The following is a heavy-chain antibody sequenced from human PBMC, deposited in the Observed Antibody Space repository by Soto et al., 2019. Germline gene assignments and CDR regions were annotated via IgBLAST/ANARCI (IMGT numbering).Heavy chain of an antibody. CDR3: ARDLWGYCGTDCYPLDV. D-gene: IGHD2-21*02. V-gene: IGHV4-59*01. J-gene: IGHJ6*02. Sequence: LSLTCTVSGGSISGYYWSWIRQPPGKGLEWIGYMYKTGSTVYNPPFKSRVTISVDTSKNQFSLKLNSVTAADTAVYYCARDLWGYCGTDCYPLDVWGQGTTVTVSS. CDR1: GGSISGYY. CDR2: MYKTGST.